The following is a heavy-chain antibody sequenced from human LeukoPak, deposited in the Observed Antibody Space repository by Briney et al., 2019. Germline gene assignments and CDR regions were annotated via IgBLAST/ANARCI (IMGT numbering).Heavy chain of an antibody. Sequence: SETLSFTGSVYGVSISSYYWSWLRQPPGKGLKWLGYIYYSRTTNYKPSLKSRVTISVDTSKNQFSLKLRDVTAADSAVYYCARPSDYSGFHHWGQGTLVTVSS. CDR1: GVSISSYY. CDR3: ARPSDYSGFHH. CDR2: IYYSRTT. D-gene: IGHD4-11*01. V-gene: IGHV4-59*08. J-gene: IGHJ1*01.